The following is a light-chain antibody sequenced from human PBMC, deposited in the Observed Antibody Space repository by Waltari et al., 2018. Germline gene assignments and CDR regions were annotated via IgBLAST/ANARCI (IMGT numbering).Light chain of an antibody. CDR2: EAS. V-gene: IGKV3-20*01. J-gene: IGKJ1*01. CDR1: QGIGKE. Sequence: ELLLTQPPGTLSLSPGESATLSCRASQGIGKELVWYQQKPGQAPRLLMYEASRRATGIPDRFSGSGSGTDFSLTISRLEPEDFAVYYCQNHERLPATFGQGTKVEIK. CDR3: QNHERLPAT.